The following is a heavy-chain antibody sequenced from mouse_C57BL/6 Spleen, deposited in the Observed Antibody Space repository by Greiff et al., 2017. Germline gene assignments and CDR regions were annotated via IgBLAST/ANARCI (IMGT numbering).Heavy chain of an antibody. D-gene: IGHD2-2*01. CDR1: GYTFTSYW. CDR3: ARYGYCFDY. Sequence: QVQLQQPGAELVKPGASVKLSCKASGYTFTSYWMHWVKQRPGQGLEWIGMIHPNSGSTNYNEKFKSKATLTVDKSSSTAYMQLSSLTSEDSAVYYCARYGYCFDYWGQGTTLTVSS. CDR2: IHPNSGST. V-gene: IGHV1-64*01. J-gene: IGHJ2*01.